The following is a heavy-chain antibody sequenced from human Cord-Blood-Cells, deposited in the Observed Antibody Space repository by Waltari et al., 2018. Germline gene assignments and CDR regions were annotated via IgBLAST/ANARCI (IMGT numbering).Heavy chain of an antibody. CDR1: GFTFDDYA. CDR3: AKAGRGYCSGGSCYEAYYYYYYGMDV. J-gene: IGHJ6*02. CDR2: ISWNSGSI. D-gene: IGHD2-15*01. V-gene: IGHV3-9*01. Sequence: GGDLVQPGRSLRLSCAASGFTFDDYAMHWVRQAPGKGLEWVSGISWNSGSIGYADSVKGRFTISRDNAKNSLYLQMNSLRAEDTALYYCAKAGRGYCSGGSCYEAYYYYYYGMDVWGQGTTVTVSS.